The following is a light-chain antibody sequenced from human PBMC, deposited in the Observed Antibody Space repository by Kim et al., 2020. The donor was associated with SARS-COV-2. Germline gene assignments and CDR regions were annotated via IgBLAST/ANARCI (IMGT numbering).Light chain of an antibody. CDR1: TGAVTSGHY. J-gene: IGLJ2*01. V-gene: IGLV7-46*01. Sequence: QAVVTQEPSLTVSPGGTVTLTCGSSTGAVTSGHYPYWVQQKPGQAPTTLIYDISNKKSWTPARFSGSRLGGKAALTLSGALPEDEADYYCLLQFGGGVRRIGGGAKVTVL. CDR2: DIS. CDR3: LLQFGGGVRR.